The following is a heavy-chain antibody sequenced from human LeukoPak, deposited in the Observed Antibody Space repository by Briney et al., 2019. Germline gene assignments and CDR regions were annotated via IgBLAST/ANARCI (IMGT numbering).Heavy chain of an antibody. CDR2: IIPIFGAP. CDR3: ARCYDLWSGYYRWLDP. D-gene: IGHD3-3*01. CDR1: GGTFSSYA. V-gene: IGHV1-69*13. Sequence: SVKVSCKASGGTFSSYAISWVRQAPGQGLEWMGGIIPIFGAPNYAQKFQGRVTITADESTSTAYMELSSLRSEDTAVYYCARCYDLWSGYYRWLDPWGQGTLVTVST. J-gene: IGHJ5*02.